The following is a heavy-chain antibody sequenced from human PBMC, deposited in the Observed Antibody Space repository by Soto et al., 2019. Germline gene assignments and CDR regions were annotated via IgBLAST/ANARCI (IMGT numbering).Heavy chain of an antibody. D-gene: IGHD2-2*01. CDR1: GCTFSSYA. J-gene: IGHJ6*02. CDR2: IIPIFGTA. CDR3: ASPRADIVVVPAAQSYGMDV. V-gene: IGHV1-69*06. Sequence: ASVKVSCKASGCTFSSYAISWVRQAPGQGLEWMGGIIPIFGTANYAQKFQGRVTITADKSTSTAYMELSSLRSEDTAVYYCASPRADIVVVPAAQSYGMDVWGQGTTVTVSS.